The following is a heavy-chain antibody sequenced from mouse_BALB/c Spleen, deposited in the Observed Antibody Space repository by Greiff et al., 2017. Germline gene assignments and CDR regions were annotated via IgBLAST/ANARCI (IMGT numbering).Heavy chain of an antibody. D-gene: IGHD2-1*01. Sequence: EVHLVESGPELVKPGASVKVSCKASGYSFTDYNMYWVKQSHGKSLEWIGYIDPYNGGTSYNQKFKGKATLTVDKSSSTAFMHLNSLTSEDSAVYYCARWGIYYGNSRAMDYWGQGTSVTVSS. V-gene: IGHV1S135*01. CDR2: IDPYNGGT. CDR1: GYSFTDYN. CDR3: ARWGIYYGNSRAMDY. J-gene: IGHJ4*01.